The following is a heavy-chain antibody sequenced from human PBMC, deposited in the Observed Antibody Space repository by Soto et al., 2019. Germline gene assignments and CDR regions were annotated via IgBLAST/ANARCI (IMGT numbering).Heavy chain of an antibody. CDR3: AREWGLLPYYVMNV. CDR1: GDSVTSGSYY. CDR2: ISYTGRT. Sequence: SETLSLTCIVSGDSVTSGSYYWTWLRQPPGKGLEWIGYISYTGRTKYNPSLQSRVTISVDTSKNDFTLNLSSVTAADTAVYFCAREWGLLPYYVMNVWGHGTAVTVSS. J-gene: IGHJ6*02. D-gene: IGHD7-27*01. V-gene: IGHV4-61*03.